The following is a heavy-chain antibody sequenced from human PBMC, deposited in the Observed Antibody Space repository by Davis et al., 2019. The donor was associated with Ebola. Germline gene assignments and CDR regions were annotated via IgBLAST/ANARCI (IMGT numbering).Heavy chain of an antibody. V-gene: IGHV1-69*13. CDR1: GYTFTNYD. CDR3: ARDSPLAGTQYFDY. Sequence: SVKVSCKASGYTFTNYDVQWVRQAPGQGLEWMGGIIPIFGTANYAQKFQGRVTITADESTSTAYMELSSLRSEDTAVYYCARDSPLAGTQYFDYWGQGTLVTVSS. J-gene: IGHJ4*02. CDR2: IIPIFGTA. D-gene: IGHD1-1*01.